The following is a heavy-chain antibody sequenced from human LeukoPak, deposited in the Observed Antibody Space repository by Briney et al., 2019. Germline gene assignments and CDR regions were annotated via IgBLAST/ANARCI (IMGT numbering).Heavy chain of an antibody. V-gene: IGHV3-33*06. CDR2: LWADGNTA. CDR3: VKETAADATFHFDY. Sequence: GGSLRLSCAASGFTLNNFGMHWVRQVPRNGVEWLAVLWADGNTAHYADSVKGRFTISRDTSEKTLYLQMISLRSEDTAVYYCVKETAADATFHFDYWGQGTLVTVSS. D-gene: IGHD6-13*01. CDR1: GFTLNNFG. J-gene: IGHJ4*02.